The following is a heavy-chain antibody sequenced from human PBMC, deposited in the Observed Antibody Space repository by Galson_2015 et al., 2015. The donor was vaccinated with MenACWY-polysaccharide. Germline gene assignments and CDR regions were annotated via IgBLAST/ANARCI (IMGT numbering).Heavy chain of an antibody. CDR1: GFTFSSYA. CDR2: VSASGGST. Sequence: SLRLSCAASGFTFSSYAMSWVRPAPGKGLEWVSGVSASGGSTVYTDSAKGRFTMSRDNSKRSLYLQMNSLRAEDTAVYYCAKDTGPGEYAYSWGTFDIWGRGTMVTVSS. V-gene: IGHV3-23*01. D-gene: IGHD3-10*01. J-gene: IGHJ3*02. CDR3: AKDTGPGEYAYSWGTFDI.